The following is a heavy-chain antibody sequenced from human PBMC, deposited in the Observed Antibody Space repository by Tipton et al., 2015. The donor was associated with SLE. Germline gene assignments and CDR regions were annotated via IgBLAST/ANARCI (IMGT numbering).Heavy chain of an antibody. CDR1: TGSFSGYY. Sequence: TLSLTCTVYTGSFSGYYWSWIRQPPGKGLEWIGEINHSGSTNYNPSLKSRVTISVDTSKNQFSLKLSSVTAADTAVYYCARGLEENVSAERWFDPWGQGTLVTVSS. V-gene: IGHV4-34*01. J-gene: IGHJ5*02. CDR2: INHSGST. CDR3: ARGLEENVSAERWFDP. D-gene: IGHD1-1*01.